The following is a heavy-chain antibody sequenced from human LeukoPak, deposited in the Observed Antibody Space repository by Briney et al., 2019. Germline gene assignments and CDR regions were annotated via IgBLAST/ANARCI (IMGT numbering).Heavy chain of an antibody. Sequence: PAASVKVSCKASGYTFTSYYMHWVRQAPGQGLEWMGIINPSGGSTSYAQKFQGRVTMTRDTSTSTVYMELSSLRSEDTAVYYCATHGPWGVQFDYWGQGTLVTVSS. CDR1: GYTFTSYY. CDR3: ATHGPWGVQFDY. D-gene: IGHD3-16*01. J-gene: IGHJ4*02. CDR2: INPSGGST. V-gene: IGHV1-46*01.